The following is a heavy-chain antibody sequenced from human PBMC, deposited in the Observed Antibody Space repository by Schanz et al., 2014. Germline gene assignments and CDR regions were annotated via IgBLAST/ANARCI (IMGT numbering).Heavy chain of an antibody. Sequence: EVHLVESGGGLVQPGGSLRLSCAASGFTFSSHWMHWVRQAPGKGLEWLSVISASGGDTYYADSVKGRFTISRDNSKNTLYLQMNSLRAEDTAVYCCAKVRYSSGWRGDYFDEWGQGTLVTVAA. CDR2: ISASGGDT. V-gene: IGHV3-23*04. D-gene: IGHD6-25*01. CDR1: GFTFSSHW. J-gene: IGHJ4*02. CDR3: AKVRYSSGWRGDYFDE.